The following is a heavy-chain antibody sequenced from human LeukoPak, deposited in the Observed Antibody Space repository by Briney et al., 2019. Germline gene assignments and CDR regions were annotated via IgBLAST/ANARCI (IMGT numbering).Heavy chain of an antibody. V-gene: IGHV4-39*01. D-gene: IGHD2-15*01. CDR1: GGSISSSSYY. CDR3: ARGRVVAATYLDY. Sequence: KPSETLSLTCTVSGGSISSSSYYWGWIRQPPGKGLEWIGSIYYSGSTYYNPSLKSRVTISVDTSKNQFSLKLSSVTAADTAVYYCARGRVVAATYLDYWGQGTLVTVSS. J-gene: IGHJ4*02. CDR2: IYYSGST.